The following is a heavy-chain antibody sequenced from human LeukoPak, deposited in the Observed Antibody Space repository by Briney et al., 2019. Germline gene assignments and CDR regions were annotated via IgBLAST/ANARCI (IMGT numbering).Heavy chain of an antibody. CDR2: ISGSGGST. J-gene: IGHJ4*02. CDR3: AKDEDNPFDY. V-gene: IGHV3-23*01. D-gene: IGHD1-14*01. CDR1: GFTFSCYA. Sequence: GGSLRLSCAASGFTFSCYAMKWVRQASGKGLEWVSAISGSGGSTYYADSVKGRFTISRDNSKNTLYLQMNSLRAEDTAVYYCAKDEDNPFDYWGQGTLVTVSS.